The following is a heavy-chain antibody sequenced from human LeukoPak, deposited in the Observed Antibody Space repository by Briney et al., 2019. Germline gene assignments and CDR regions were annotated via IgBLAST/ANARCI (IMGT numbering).Heavy chain of an antibody. CDR2: SNSDASST. J-gene: IGHJ4*02. D-gene: IGHD3-22*01. CDR1: GFTFSSYW. Sequence: PGGSLRLSCAASGFTFSSYWMHWVRQAPGKGLVWVSRSNSDASSTSYADSVKGRFTISRDNAKNTLYLQMNSLRAEDTAVYYCAKSGYARGEYFVYLGQGTLVTVSS. V-gene: IGHV3-74*01. CDR3: AKSGYARGEYFVY.